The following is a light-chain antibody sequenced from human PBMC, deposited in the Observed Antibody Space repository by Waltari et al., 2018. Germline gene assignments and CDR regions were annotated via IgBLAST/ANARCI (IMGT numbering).Light chain of an antibody. CDR3: QTGGHGTWV. J-gene: IGLJ3*02. Sequence: QQPEKGPRYLMMVISDSSHSKGDEIPDRFSGSSSGAERYLTISTVQSEDDAYYYCQTGGHGTWVFGGGTKLTVL. CDR2: VISDSSH. V-gene: IGLV4-69*01.